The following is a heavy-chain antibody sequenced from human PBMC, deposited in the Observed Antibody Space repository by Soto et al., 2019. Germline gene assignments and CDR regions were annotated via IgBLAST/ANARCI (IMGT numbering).Heavy chain of an antibody. J-gene: IGHJ5*02. V-gene: IGHV1-3*01. D-gene: IGHD2-15*01. CDR3: ARGIATGQLDP. CDR1: GCTFTRYT. CDR2: INPDNGNT. Sequence: AAVKVSCKASGCTFTRYTMNWVRQAPGQRLEWMGWINPDNGNTKSSQKFQDRVIITRDTSASTAYMDLSSLRSEDTAVYYCARGIATGQLDPWGQGTLVTVSS.